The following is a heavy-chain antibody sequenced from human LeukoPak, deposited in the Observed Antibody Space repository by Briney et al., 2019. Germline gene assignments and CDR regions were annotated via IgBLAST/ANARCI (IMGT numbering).Heavy chain of an antibody. CDR3: ASANLYCSSTSCGLQR. Sequence: GGSLRLSCAASGFTFSDYYMSWSRQAPGEGLGWVSYISSSGSTIYYADSVKGRFTISSDNVKNSLYLQMNSLRAEDTAVYYCASANLYCSSTSCGLQRWGQGTLVTVSS. CDR2: ISSSGSTI. J-gene: IGHJ1*01. CDR1: GFTFSDYY. D-gene: IGHD2-2*01. V-gene: IGHV3-11*04.